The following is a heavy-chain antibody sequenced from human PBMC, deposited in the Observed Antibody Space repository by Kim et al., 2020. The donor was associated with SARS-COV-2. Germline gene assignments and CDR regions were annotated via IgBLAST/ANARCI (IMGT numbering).Heavy chain of an antibody. D-gene: IGHD6-13*01. Sequence: GGSLRLSCAASGFTFDDYTMHWVRQAPGKGLEWVSLISWDGGSTYYADSVKGRFTISRDNSKNSLYLQMNSLRTEDTALYYCAKDIAAAGTWVNYYYGMDVWGQGTTVTVSS. CDR1: GFTFDDYT. J-gene: IGHJ6*02. CDR3: AKDIAAAGTWVNYYYGMDV. CDR2: ISWDGGST. V-gene: IGHV3-43*01.